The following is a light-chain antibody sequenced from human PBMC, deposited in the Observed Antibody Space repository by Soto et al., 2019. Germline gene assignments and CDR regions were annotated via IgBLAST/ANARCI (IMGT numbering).Light chain of an antibody. CDR3: QQANNSPLT. CDR1: QGIIVW. J-gene: IGKJ4*01. CDR2: PSS. Sequence: DIQMTQSPSSVSASVGDRVTITCRASQGIIVWLAWYHQKPGTAPKLLIYPSSRLQTGVPSRFSGSGSGTDFTLTISSLQPEDFATYYCQQANNSPLTFGGGTKVEIK. V-gene: IGKV1-12*01.